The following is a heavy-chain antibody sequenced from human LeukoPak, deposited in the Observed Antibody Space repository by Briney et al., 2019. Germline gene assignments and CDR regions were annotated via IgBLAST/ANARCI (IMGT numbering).Heavy chain of an antibody. Sequence: SQTLSLTCTVSGGSISSYYWSWIRQSPGNGLEWIGHIYSSGSTNYNPSLKSRATISIDTSKNQCSLKLSSVTAAETALYFCARNYDSSGYTAFGYWGRGTPVTVSS. CDR1: GGSISSYY. J-gene: IGHJ4*02. CDR3: ARNYDSSGYTAFGY. D-gene: IGHD3-22*01. V-gene: IGHV4-59*01. CDR2: IYSSGST.